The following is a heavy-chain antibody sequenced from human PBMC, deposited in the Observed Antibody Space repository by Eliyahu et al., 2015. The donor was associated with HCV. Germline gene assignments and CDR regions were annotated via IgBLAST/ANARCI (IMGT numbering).Heavy chain of an antibody. CDR1: GGSISSDSYY. CDR2: IYYSGST. J-gene: IGHJ4*02. V-gene: IGHV4-39*01. Sequence: QLQLQESGPGLVKPSETLSLXXXVSGGSISSDSYYWVWIRQPPGKGLEWIGNIYYSGSTYYNPSLKSRVTLSVDTSKNQFSLRLSSVTAADTAVYYCARQYDSADYYYGYFDYWGQGTLVTVSS. D-gene: IGHD3-22*01. CDR3: ARQYDSADYYYGYFDY.